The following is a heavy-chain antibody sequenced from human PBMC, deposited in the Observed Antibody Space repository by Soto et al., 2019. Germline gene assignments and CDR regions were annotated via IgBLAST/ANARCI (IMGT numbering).Heavy chain of an antibody. J-gene: IGHJ4*02. V-gene: IGHV3-30*03. CDR2: VSYDEITK. CDR3: ARDPGTTSLYFDY. CDR1: GFTFSSYG. Sequence: AGGSLRLSCAASGFTFSSYGMNWVRQAPGKGLEWVAVVSYDEITKYYADSVKGRFTISRDNSKITLYLQMNSLRAEDTAVYYCARDPGTTSLYFDYWGQGTLVTVSS. D-gene: IGHD1-7*01.